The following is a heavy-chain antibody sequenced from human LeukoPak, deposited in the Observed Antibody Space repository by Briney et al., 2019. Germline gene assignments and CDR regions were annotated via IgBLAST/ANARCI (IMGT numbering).Heavy chain of an antibody. CDR2: ISSSSSYI. J-gene: IGHJ4*02. Sequence: GGSLRLSCAASGFTFSSYSMNWVRQAPGKGLEWVSSISSSSSYIYYADSVKGRFTISRDNAKNPLYLQMNSLRAEDTAVYYCASLSIAVADNFDYWGQGTLVTVSS. CDR3: ASLSIAVADNFDY. CDR1: GFTFSSYS. V-gene: IGHV3-21*01. D-gene: IGHD6-19*01.